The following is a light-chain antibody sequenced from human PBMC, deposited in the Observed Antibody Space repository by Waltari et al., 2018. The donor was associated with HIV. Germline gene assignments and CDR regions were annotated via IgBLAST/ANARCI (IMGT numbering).Light chain of an antibody. CDR2: RNK. Sequence: QSVLTQPPSASGTPGHSVTISCSGSSSNIGSNFVYWYQQLPGAAPKLLIYRNKQRPSGVPARFSGSKAGTSASLAISGLRSEDEADYYCAAWDDSLREVFGGGTKLTVL. CDR1: SSNIGSNF. CDR3: AAWDDSLREV. V-gene: IGLV1-47*01. J-gene: IGLJ3*02.